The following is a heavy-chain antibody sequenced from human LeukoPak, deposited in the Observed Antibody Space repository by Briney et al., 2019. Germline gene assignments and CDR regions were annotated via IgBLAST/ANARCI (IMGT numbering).Heavy chain of an antibody. D-gene: IGHD2-21*02. CDR2: IYYSGNT. J-gene: IGHJ4*02. CDR1: GVSISSSNSY. V-gene: IGHV4-39*01. CDR3: ARRGVVTATAGYFDY. Sequence: SETLSLTCTVSGVSISSSNSYWGWIRQPPGKGLEWIGSIYYSGNTYYNASLKSQVSISIDTSKNQFSLKLSSVTAADTAVYYCARRGVVTATAGYFDYWGQGTLVTVSS.